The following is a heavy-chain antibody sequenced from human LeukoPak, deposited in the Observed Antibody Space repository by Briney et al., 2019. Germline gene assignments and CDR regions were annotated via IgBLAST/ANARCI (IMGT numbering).Heavy chain of an antibody. CDR3: AHKLAAAGPGRGFFDY. Sequence: SGLTLVKPTQTLTLTCTFSGFSLSTSGVGVGWIRQPPGKALEWLALIYWNDDKRYSPSLKSRLTITKDTSKNQVVLTMTNMDPVDTATYYCAHKLAAAGPGRGFFDYWGQGTLVTVSS. CDR1: GFSLSTSGVG. CDR2: IYWNDDK. D-gene: IGHD6-13*01. V-gene: IGHV2-5*01. J-gene: IGHJ4*02.